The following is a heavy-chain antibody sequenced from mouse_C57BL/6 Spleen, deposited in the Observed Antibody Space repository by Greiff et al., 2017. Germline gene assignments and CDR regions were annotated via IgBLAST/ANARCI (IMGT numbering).Heavy chain of an antibody. V-gene: IGHV1-82*01. D-gene: IGHD1-1*01. CDR3: ARYGSSSSDWYFDV. J-gene: IGHJ1*03. CDR2: IYPGDGDT. CDR1: GYAFSSSW. Sequence: QVQLQQSGPELVKPGASVKISCKASGYAFSSSWMNWVKQRPGKGLEWIGRIYPGDGDTNYNGKFKGKATLTADKSSSTAYMQLSSLTSEDSAVYFCARYGSSSSDWYFDVWGTGTTVTVSS.